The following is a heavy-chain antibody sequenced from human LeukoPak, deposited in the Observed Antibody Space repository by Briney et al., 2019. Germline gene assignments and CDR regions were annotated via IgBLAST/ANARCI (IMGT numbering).Heavy chain of an antibody. CDR2: FNTDGSST. Sequence: GSLRLSCAASGFTFSNYWLHLVRQAPGEGLVWVSRFNTDGSSTSYADSVKGRFTISRDNAKNTVYLQMNSLRAEDTAVYYCARLSTVITWGQGTLVTVSS. CDR3: ARLSTVIT. J-gene: IGHJ5*02. D-gene: IGHD4-23*01. CDR1: GFTFSNYW. V-gene: IGHV3-74*01.